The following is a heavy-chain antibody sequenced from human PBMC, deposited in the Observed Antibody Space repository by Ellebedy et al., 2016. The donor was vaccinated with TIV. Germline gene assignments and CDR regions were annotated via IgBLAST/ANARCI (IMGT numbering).Heavy chain of an antibody. CDR3: ARVGKRGYYYMDV. D-gene: IGHD3-10*01. V-gene: IGHV3-53*01. CDR1: GLIVSRNF. J-gene: IGHJ6*03. Sequence: GESLEISXVGSGLIVSRNFMNWVRQAPGKGLGWVSVIYSGGSTYYADSVKGRFSISRDNSKNTLYLQINTLRAEATAVYYRARVGKRGYYYMDVWGKGTPVTVSS. CDR2: IYSGGST.